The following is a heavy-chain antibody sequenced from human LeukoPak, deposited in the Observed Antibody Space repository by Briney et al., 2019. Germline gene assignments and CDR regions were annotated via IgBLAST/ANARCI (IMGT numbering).Heavy chain of an antibody. CDR3: ARDSDTPLAFVYYFDY. J-gene: IGHJ4*02. CDR2: ISYDGSNK. Sequence: GGSLRLSCAASGFTFGSYAMHWVRQAPGKGLEWVAVISYDGSNKYYADSVKGRFTISRDNSKNTLYLQMSSLRAEDTAVYYCARDSDTPLAFVYYFDYWGQGTLVTASS. V-gene: IGHV3-30-3*01. CDR1: GFTFGSYA. D-gene: IGHD3-10*01.